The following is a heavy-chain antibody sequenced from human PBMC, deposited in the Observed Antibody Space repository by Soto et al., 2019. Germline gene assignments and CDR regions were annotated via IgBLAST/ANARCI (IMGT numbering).Heavy chain of an antibody. CDR1: GGSVSSADYY. Sequence: SETLSLTCTVSGGSVSSADYYWNWIRQPPGQGLEWIGYIYHSGSTNYNASLKSRVIISIDTSRNQFSLKLSSVTAADTAVYYCARLYDFDNSGLPYGMDIWGQGTTVTVSS. V-gene: IGHV4-30-4*01. J-gene: IGHJ6*02. D-gene: IGHD3-22*01. CDR3: ARLYDFDNSGLPYGMDI. CDR2: IYHSGST.